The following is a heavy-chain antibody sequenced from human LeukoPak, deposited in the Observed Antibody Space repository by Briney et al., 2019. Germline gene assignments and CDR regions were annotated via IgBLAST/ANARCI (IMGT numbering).Heavy chain of an antibody. D-gene: IGHD6-19*01. CDR1: GGSISSSSYY. J-gene: IGHJ4*02. Sequence: SETLSLTCTVSGGSISSSSYYWGWIRQPPGKGLEWIGSIYYSGSTYYNPSLKSRVTISVDTSKNQFSLKLSSVTAADTAVYYCARVSSGWSNPHYFDYWGQGTLVTVSS. CDR2: IYYSGST. CDR3: ARVSSGWSNPHYFDY. V-gene: IGHV4-39*07.